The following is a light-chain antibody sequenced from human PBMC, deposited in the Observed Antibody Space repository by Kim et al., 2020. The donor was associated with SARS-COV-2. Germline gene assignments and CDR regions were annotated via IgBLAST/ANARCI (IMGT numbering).Light chain of an antibody. J-gene: IGLJ2*01. V-gene: IGLV3-19*01. CDR3: NSRDSSGTVV. CDR2: DKN. CDR1: SLRSYY. Sequence: ALGQTVRITSQGDSLRSYYASWYQQKPGQAPVLVIYDKNNRPSGIPDRFSGSSSGNTASLTITGAQAEDEADYYCNSRDSSGTVVFGGGTQLTVL.